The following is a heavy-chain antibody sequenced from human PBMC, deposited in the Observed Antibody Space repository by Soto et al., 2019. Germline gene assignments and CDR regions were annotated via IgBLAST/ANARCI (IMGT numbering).Heavy chain of an antibody. CDR2: ISWNSGSI. CDR3: AKGGRAVADTGYYYYGMDV. Sequence: PGGSLRLSXAASGFTFDDYAMHWVRQAPGKGLEWVSGISWNSGSIGYADSVKGRFTISRDNAKNSLYLQMNSLRAEDTALYYCAKGGRAVADTGYYYYGMDVWGQGTTVTVSS. J-gene: IGHJ6*02. V-gene: IGHV3-9*01. CDR1: GFTFDDYA. D-gene: IGHD6-19*01.